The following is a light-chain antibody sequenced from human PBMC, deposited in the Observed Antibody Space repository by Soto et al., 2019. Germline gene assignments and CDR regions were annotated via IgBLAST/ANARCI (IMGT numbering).Light chain of an antibody. Sequence: QSALTQPASVSGSPGQSITISCTGTNSDVGGYNYVSWYQQHPGKAPKTMIYEVSNRPSGVSDRFFGSKSGSTASLTISGLQAEDEADYYCSSYTSSTTLVFGTGTKLTVL. CDR2: EVS. J-gene: IGLJ1*01. V-gene: IGLV2-14*01. CDR1: NSDVGGYNY. CDR3: SSYTSSTTLV.